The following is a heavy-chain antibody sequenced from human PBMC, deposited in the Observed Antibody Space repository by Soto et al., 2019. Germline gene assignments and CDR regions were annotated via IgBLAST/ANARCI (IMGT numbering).Heavy chain of an antibody. Sequence: QVQLVQSGAEVKKPGASVKVSCKASGYTFTSYGISWVRQAPGQGLEWMGWISAYNGNTNYAQKLQGRVTITTDTPTSTAYMELRSLRSDDTAVYCYARDDYDITPAGWYYYGMDVWGQGTTVTVSS. CDR3: ARDDYDITPAGWYYYGMDV. V-gene: IGHV1-18*01. D-gene: IGHD3-9*01. J-gene: IGHJ6*02. CDR2: ISAYNGNT. CDR1: GYTFTSYG.